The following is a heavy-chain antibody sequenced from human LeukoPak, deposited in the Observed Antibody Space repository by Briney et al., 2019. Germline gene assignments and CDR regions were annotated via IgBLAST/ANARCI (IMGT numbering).Heavy chain of an antibody. CDR1: GGTFSSYA. J-gene: IGHJ6*02. D-gene: IGHD3-9*01. V-gene: IGHV1-69*04. CDR2: IIPILGIA. Sequence: EASVKVSCKASGGTFSSYAISWVRQAPGQGLEWMGRIIPILGIANYAQKFQGRVTITADKSTSTAYMELSSLRSEDTAVYYCARPDFQKGNYDILTGYNDYGMDVWGQGTTVTVSS. CDR3: ARPDFQKGNYDILTGYNDYGMDV.